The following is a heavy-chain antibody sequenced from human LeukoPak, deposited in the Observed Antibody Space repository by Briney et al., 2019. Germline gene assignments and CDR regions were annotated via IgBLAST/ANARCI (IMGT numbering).Heavy chain of an antibody. CDR2: ISGSGGST. V-gene: IGHV3-23*01. CDR3: AKGSVVLMVYATVDY. CDR1: GFTFSSYA. J-gene: IGHJ4*02. Sequence: PGGSLRLSCAASGFTFSSYAMSWVRQAPGKGLKWVSAISGSGGSTYYADSVKGRFTISRDNSKNTLYLQMNSLRAEDTAVYYCAKGSVVLMVYATVDYWGQGTLVTVSS. D-gene: IGHD2-8*01.